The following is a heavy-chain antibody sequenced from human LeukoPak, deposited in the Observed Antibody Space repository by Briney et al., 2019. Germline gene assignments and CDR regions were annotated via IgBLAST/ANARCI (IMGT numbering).Heavy chain of an antibody. D-gene: IGHD3-22*01. CDR3: AREYYYDSSASTSAGAFDI. Sequence: PSQTLSLTCTVSRGSISSGGYYWSWISQHPGKCLEWIGYIYYSGRTYYNPSLKSRVTISVDTSKNQFSLKLSSVTAADTAVYYCAREYYYDSSASTSAGAFDIWGQGTMVTVSS. CDR1: RGSISSGGYY. V-gene: IGHV4-31*03. J-gene: IGHJ3*02. CDR2: IYYSGRT.